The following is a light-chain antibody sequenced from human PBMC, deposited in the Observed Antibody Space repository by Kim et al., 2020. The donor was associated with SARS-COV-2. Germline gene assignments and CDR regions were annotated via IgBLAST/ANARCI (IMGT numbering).Light chain of an antibody. J-gene: IGKJ1*01. CDR1: QSVSNH. CDR3: QQYNNWPPWT. V-gene: IGKV3-15*01. Sequence: VSPGERATLPCRASQSVSNHLAWYQQKPGQAPRLLIYGASTRATGIPARFSGSGSGTEFTLTISSLQSEDFAVYYCQQYNNWPPWTFGQGTKLEI. CDR2: GAS.